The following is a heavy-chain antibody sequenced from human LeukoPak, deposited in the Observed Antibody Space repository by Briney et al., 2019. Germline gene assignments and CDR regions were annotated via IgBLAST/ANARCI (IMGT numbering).Heavy chain of an antibody. J-gene: IGHJ6*03. CDR3: ARTPTVTSPFYYYYYYMDV. Sequence: GGSLRLSCAASGFTFDDYGMSWVRQAPGKGLEWVSGISWNSGSIGYAESVKGRFTISRDNAKNSLYLQMNSLRAEDTAVYYCARTPTVTSPFYYYYYYMDVWGKGTTVTVSS. CDR1: GFTFDDYG. CDR2: ISWNSGSI. D-gene: IGHD4-17*01. V-gene: IGHV3-20*04.